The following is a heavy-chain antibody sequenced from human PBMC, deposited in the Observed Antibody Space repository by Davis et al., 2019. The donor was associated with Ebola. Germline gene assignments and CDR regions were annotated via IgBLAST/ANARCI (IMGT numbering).Heavy chain of an antibody. CDR3: ARLTYYDSSGYYLDY. J-gene: IGHJ4*02. CDR1: GYRFTSYW. Sequence: KVSCKGSGYRFTSYWIGWVRQMPGKGLEWMGIIYPGDSDTRYSPSFQGQVTISADKSISTAYLQWSSLKASDTAMYYCARLTYYDSSGYYLDYWGQGTLVTVSS. V-gene: IGHV5-51*01. D-gene: IGHD3-22*01. CDR2: IYPGDSDT.